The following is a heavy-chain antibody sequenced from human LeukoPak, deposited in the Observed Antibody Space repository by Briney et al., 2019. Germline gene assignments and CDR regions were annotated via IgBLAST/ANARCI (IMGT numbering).Heavy chain of an antibody. Sequence: SQTLSLTCAISGDSVSSNSAAWNWIRQSPSRGLEWLGRTYYRSKWYNDYAVSVKSRITINPDTSKNQFSLQLNSVTPEDTAVYYCAREYRIAAAGTDTMIVVVITTVGGRAFDIWGQGTMVTVSS. D-gene: IGHD3-22*01. J-gene: IGHJ3*02. V-gene: IGHV6-1*01. CDR1: GDSVSSNSAA. CDR3: AREYRIAAAGTDTMIVVVITTVGGRAFDI. CDR2: TYYRSKWYN.